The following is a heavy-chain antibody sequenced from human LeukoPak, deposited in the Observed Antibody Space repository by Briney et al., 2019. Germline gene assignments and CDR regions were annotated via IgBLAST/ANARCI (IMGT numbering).Heavy chain of an antibody. D-gene: IGHD5-24*01. CDR1: GGSFSGYY. J-gene: IGHJ5*02. CDR3: ARALRWLQGFDP. Sequence: SETLSLTCAVYGGSFSGYYWSWIRQPPGKGLEWIGEINHSGSTNYNPSLKSRVTISVDTSKNQFSLKLSSVTAADTAVYYCARALRWLQGFDPWGQGTLVTVSS. CDR2: INHSGST. V-gene: IGHV4-34*01.